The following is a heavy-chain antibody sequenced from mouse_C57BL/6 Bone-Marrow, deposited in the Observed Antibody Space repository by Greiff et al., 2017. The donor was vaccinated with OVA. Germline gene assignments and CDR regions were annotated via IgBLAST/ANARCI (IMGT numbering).Heavy chain of an antibody. CDR1: EYEFPSHD. CDR3: ARLYYDYERYAMDY. D-gene: IGHD2-4*01. Sequence: EVKVVESGGGLVQPGESLKLSCESNEYEFPSHDMSWVRKTPEKRLELVAAINSDGGSTYYPDTMERRFIISRDNTKKTLYLQMSSLRSEDTALYYCARLYYDYERYAMDYWGQGTSVTVSS. J-gene: IGHJ4*01. V-gene: IGHV5-2*01. CDR2: INSDGGST.